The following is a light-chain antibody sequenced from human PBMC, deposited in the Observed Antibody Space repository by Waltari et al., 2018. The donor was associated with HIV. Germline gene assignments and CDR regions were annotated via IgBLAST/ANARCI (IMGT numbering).Light chain of an antibody. J-gene: IGKJ2*01. Sequence: EIVLTQTTGTLSLSPGESAPLSCRASQSVSSSYLAWYQQKPGQAPRLLIYGASSRATGIPDRFSGSGSGTDFTLTISRLEPEDFAVYYCQQYGSSPMYTFGQGTKLEIK. CDR3: QQYGSSPMYT. CDR2: GAS. V-gene: IGKV3-20*01. CDR1: QSVSSSY.